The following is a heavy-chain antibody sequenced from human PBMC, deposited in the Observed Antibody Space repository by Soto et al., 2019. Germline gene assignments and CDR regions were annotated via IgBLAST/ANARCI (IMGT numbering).Heavy chain of an antibody. CDR3: AGGGRYPKNSYCGGIAV. V-gene: IGHV1-69*01. D-gene: IGHD3-16*02. CDR2: SIPIFGTS. Sequence: QEQLVQSGAEVKKPGSSVKVSCKASGGTFSTYAISWVRQAPGQGLEWMGGSIPIFGTSKYAQNFQGRVTVTAYESTSTVDMELRSLRYEATDECDWAGGGRYPKNSYCGGIAVLGQGTTVPVSS. J-gene: IGHJ6*02. CDR1: GGTFSTYA.